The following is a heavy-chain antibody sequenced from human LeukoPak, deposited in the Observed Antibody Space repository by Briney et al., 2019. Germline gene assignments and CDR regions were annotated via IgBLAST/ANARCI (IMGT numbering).Heavy chain of an antibody. CDR2: ISRTSSTI. CDR1: GFSFSSYG. J-gene: IGHJ3*02. CDR3: AREPSIAGACDI. V-gene: IGHV3-48*02. Sequence: GGSLRLSCAASGFSFSSYGMSWVRQAPGKGLEWVSYISRTSSTISSADSVKGRFTISRDNARISLYLRMNSLRDEDTAVYYCAREPSIAGACDIWGQGTMVTVSS.